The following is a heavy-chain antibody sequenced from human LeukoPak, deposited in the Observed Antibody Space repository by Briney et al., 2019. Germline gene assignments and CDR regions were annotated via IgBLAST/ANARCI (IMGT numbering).Heavy chain of an antibody. V-gene: IGHV1-18*01. CDR1: GYTFTSYG. J-gene: IGHJ4*02. D-gene: IGHD1-26*01. CDR3: ARGGTYYPCIDY. CDR2: ISAYNGRT. Sequence: GASVKVSCKASGYTFTSYGISWVRQAPGQRLEWMGWISAYNGRTNYAQKFQGRVTMTTDSSTSTAYMDLTSLRSDDTAVYYCARGGTYYPCIDYWGQGTLVTVSS.